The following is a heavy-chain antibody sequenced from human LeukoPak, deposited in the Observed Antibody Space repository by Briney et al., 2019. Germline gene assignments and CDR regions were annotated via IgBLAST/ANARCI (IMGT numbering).Heavy chain of an antibody. J-gene: IGHJ6*02. CDR3: ARGYWAYGMDV. CDR2: TYYTSNLIT. Sequence: SQTLSLTCAISGDSVSSTTTAWDWIRQSPSRGLEWLGRTYYTSNLITDYAVAVKGRITVNPNTSNNQFSLQLNSVTPEDTAVYYCARGYWAYGMDVWGPGTTVTVSS. V-gene: IGHV6-1*01. D-gene: IGHD6-13*01. CDR1: GDSVSSTTTA.